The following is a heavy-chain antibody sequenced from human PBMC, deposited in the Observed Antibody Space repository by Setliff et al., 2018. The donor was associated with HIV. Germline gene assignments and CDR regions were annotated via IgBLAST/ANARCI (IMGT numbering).Heavy chain of an antibody. J-gene: IGHJ4*02. CDR2: MNPNSGNT. CDR3: ARDQATYYYDTSGHEFDY. D-gene: IGHD3-22*01. CDR1: GYTFTSYD. Sequence: ASVKVSCKASGYTFTSYDINWVRQATGQGLEWMGWMNPNSGNTGYAQKFQGRVTMSRDTSISTAYMELSRLTSDDTAVFYCARDQATYYYDTSGHEFDYWGQGTLVTVSS. V-gene: IGHV1-8*02.